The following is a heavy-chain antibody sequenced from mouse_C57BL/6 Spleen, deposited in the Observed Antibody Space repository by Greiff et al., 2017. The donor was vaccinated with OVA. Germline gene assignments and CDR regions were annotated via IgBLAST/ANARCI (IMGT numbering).Heavy chain of an antibody. CDR2: IDPSDSYT. J-gene: IGHJ4*01. CDR3: ARVGNRDYYAMDY. D-gene: IGHD2-1*01. Sequence: QVQLQQPGAELVMPGASVKLSCKASGYTFTSYWMHWVKQRPGQGLEWIGEIDPSDSYTNYNQKFKGKSTLTVDKSSSTAYMQLSSLTSEDSAVYYCARVGNRDYYAMDYWGQGTSVTVSS. CDR1: GYTFTSYW. V-gene: IGHV1-69*01.